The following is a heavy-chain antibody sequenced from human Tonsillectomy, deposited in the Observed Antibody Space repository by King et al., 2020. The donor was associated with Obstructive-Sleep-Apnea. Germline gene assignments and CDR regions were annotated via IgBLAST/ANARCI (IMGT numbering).Heavy chain of an antibody. D-gene: IGHD2-21*02. CDR3: ARHEICGGDCYSRFDP. Sequence: QLQESGPGLVKPSETLSLTCTVSGGSISSSSYYWGWIRQPPGKGLEWIGSIYYSGSTYYNPSLKSRVTISVDTSKNQFSLKLSSVTAADTAVYYCARHEICGGDCYSRFDPWGQGTLVTVSS. V-gene: IGHV4-39*07. CDR2: IYYSGST. CDR1: GGSISSSSYY. J-gene: IGHJ5*02.